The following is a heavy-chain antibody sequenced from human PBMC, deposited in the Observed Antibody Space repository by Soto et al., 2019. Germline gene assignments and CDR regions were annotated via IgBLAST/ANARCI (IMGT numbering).Heavy chain of an antibody. CDR2: IYQSGST. CDR3: ARVGETNGYYYFDY. Sequence: PSETLSLTCAVSGGSISVGGYSWGWIRQPPGKGLEWIGYIYQSGSTYYNPSLKSRVTISLDRSKNQFSLMLNSVTAADTAVYYCARVGETNGYYYFDYWGQGTLVTVSS. V-gene: IGHV4-30-2*01. CDR1: GGSISVGGYS. J-gene: IGHJ4*02. D-gene: IGHD2-8*01.